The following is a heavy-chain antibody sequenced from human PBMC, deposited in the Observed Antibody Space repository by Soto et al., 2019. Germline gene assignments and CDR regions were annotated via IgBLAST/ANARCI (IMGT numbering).Heavy chain of an antibody. V-gene: IGHV4-31*01. CDR3: ARDRSGYCSGGSCYGTGGNDAFDI. CDR1: GGSISSGGYY. CDR2: IYYSGST. Sequence: QVQLQESGPGLVKPSQTLSLTCTVSGGSISSGGYYWSWIRQHPGKGLEWIGYIYYSGSTYYNPSVERQVTISADKPKNQFYLQLSSVTAADTAVYYCARDRSGYCSGGSCYGTGGNDAFDIWGQGTMVTVSS. J-gene: IGHJ3*02. D-gene: IGHD2-15*01.